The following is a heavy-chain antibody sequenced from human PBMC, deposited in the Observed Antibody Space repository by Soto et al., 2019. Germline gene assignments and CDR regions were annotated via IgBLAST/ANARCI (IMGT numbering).Heavy chain of an antibody. V-gene: IGHV1-3*01. Sequence: SVKVSCTASGGTFSTYTMNCLRQAPGQRLEWMGWINPDNGNTKSSQKFQDRVIITRDTSASTAYMDLSSLRSEDTAVYYCARGIATGQLDPWGQGTLVTVSS. D-gene: IGHD2-15*01. CDR3: ARGIATGQLDP. J-gene: IGHJ5*02. CDR1: GGTFSTYT. CDR2: INPDNGNT.